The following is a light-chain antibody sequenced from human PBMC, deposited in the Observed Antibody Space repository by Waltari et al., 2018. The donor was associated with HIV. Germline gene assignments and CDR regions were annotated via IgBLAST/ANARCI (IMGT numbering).Light chain of an antibody. V-gene: IGLV1-47*01. CDR3: AVWDDTLSGHLV. CDR1: SSNVASNY. J-gene: IGLJ2*01. CDR2: RNN. Sequence: QSVLTQPPSASGTPGQRFTIPCSGSSSNVASNYVPCYPQLPGTAPKLRIYRNNQRPSGVPDRFSGSKSGTSASRAISGLRSEDEADYYCAVWDDTLSGHLVFGGGTKLTVL.